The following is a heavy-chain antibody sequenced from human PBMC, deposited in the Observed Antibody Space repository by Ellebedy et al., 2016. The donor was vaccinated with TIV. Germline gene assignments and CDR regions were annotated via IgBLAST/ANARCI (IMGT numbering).Heavy chain of an antibody. CDR2: ISSRSTTI. J-gene: IGHJ6*02. CDR1: GFTFSSYS. CDR3: AKDKVFGDSKWEIDV. V-gene: IGHV3-48*04. Sequence: GESLKISCAASGFTFSSYSMNWVRQAPGKGLEWVSYISSRSTTIDYADSVKGRFTISRDDAKNSLSLHMNSLRAEDTAVYYCAKDKVFGDSKWEIDVWGQGTTVTVSS. D-gene: IGHD4-17*01.